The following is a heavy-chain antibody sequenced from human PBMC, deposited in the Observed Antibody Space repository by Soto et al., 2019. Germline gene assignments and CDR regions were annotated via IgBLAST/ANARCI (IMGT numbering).Heavy chain of an antibody. Sequence: EVQLLESGGGLVQPGGSLRLSCAASGFTFSNYAMSWVRQAPGKGLEWVSAISGSGGNTYYANSVKGRFTISRDQSKNTLYLQMNSLRAEDTAVYSCAKDKGAGGGSCFDYWGLGTLVTVSS. CDR1: GFTFSNYA. CDR3: AKDKGAGGGSCFDY. CDR2: ISGSGGNT. V-gene: IGHV3-23*01. J-gene: IGHJ4*02. D-gene: IGHD2-15*01.